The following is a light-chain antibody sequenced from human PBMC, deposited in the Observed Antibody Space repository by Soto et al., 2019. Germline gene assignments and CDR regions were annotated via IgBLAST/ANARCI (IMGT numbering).Light chain of an antibody. CDR3: QSYDSSNVV. V-gene: IGLV6-57*02. J-gene: IGLJ2*01. CDR1: SGSIASNY. CDR2: EDN. Sequence: NFMLTQPHSVSESPGKTVTISCTGSSGSIASNYVQCYQQRPGSAPTTVIYEDNQRPSGVPDRFSGSIDSSSNSASLTISGLQTEDEADYYCQSYDSSNVVFGGGTKVTVL.